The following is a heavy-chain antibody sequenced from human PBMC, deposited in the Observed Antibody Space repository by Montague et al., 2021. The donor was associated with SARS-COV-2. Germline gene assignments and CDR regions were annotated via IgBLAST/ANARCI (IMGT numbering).Heavy chain of an antibody. V-gene: IGHV4-59*01. CDR1: GGPISSYY. CDR2: IYYSGTT. CDR3: ARDQAAKISFKGAFDI. Sequence: SETLSLTSTVSGGPISSYYWNWIRETPGKGLEWIGYIYYSGTTNYNPSLKSRVTISLDTPKNQFSLNLNSVTAADTAIYYCARDQAAKISFKGAFDIWGQGRMVTGSS. J-gene: IGHJ3*02. D-gene: IGHD3-3*01.